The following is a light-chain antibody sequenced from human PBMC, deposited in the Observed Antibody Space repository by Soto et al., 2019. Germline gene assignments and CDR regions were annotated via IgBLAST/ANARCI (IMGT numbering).Light chain of an antibody. Sequence: QSALTQPASVSGSPGQSIAISCTGTSSDVGGYNYVSWYQQHPGKAPKLIIDDVTNRPSGVSNRFSGSKSGNTATLTISGLQAEDEADYYCSSYTRGSTYVFGTGTKLTV. CDR2: DVT. CDR1: SSDVGGYNY. J-gene: IGLJ1*01. CDR3: SSYTRGSTYV. V-gene: IGLV2-14*01.